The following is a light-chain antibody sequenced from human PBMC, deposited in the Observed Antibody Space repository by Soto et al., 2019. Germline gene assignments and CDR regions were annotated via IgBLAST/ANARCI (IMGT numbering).Light chain of an antibody. Sequence: EIVLTQSPGTPSLSPGERATLSCRASQSVSSSFLAWYQQKPGQPPRLLIYGTSSRATGIPERFSGSGSGTDFTLTISRLEPEDFAVYYCQHYRSSWTFGRGTKVEVK. V-gene: IGKV3-20*01. CDR3: QHYRSSWT. J-gene: IGKJ1*01. CDR2: GTS. CDR1: QSVSSSF.